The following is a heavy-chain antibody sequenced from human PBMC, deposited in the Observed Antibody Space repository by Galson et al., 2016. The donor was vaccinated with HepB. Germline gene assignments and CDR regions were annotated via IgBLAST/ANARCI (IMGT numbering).Heavy chain of an antibody. CDR3: ARDGLRFFSVSFDS. J-gene: IGHJ4*02. Sequence: SLRLSCAASGFTFSAYSMHWVRQAPGKGLEWVATISFDGRNKDYADSVKGRFTISRDNSKNALYLQMNSLRAEDTAVYYCARDGLRFFSVSFDSWGQGTLVTVSS. CDR2: ISFDGRNK. D-gene: IGHD5-12*01. V-gene: IGHV3-30*04. CDR1: GFTFSAYS.